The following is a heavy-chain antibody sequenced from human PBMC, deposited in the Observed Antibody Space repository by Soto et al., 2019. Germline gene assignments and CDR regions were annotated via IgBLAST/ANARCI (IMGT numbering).Heavy chain of an antibody. J-gene: IGHJ4*02. CDR2: IYYSGST. D-gene: IGHD6-13*01. CDR3: ARDSSNWSSDY. CDR1: GGSISSGGYY. V-gene: IGHV4-31*03. Sequence: SETLSLTCTVSGGSISSGGYYWSWIRQHPGKGLEWIGYIYYSGSTYYNPSLKSRVTISVDTSKNQFSLKLSSVTAADTAVYYCARDSSNWSSDYRSQGTLVTVSS.